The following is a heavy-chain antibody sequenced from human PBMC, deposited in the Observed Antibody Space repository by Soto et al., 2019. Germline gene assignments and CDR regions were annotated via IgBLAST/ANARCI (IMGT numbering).Heavy chain of an antibody. CDR1: GFSLSTSGVG. CDR3: AHSLIPYCGSRGALDY. V-gene: IGHV2-5*02. CDR2: IYWDDDK. Sequence: QITLKESGPTLVKPTQTLTLTCTFSGFSLSTSGVGVGWIRQPPGKALEWLALIYWDDDKRYSPSLKSRLTITKDTSKNQVVLTMAHTDPVDTATYYCAHSLIPYCGSRGALDYWGQGTLVTVSS. D-gene: IGHD6-25*01. J-gene: IGHJ4*02.